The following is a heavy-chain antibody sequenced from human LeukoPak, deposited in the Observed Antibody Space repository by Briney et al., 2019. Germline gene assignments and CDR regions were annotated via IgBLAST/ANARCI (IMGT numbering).Heavy chain of an antibody. V-gene: IGHV1-8*01. CDR2: MNPNSGNT. D-gene: IGHD3-10*01. J-gene: IGHJ6*03. Sequence: GASVKVSCKASVYTFTSYDINWVRQATGQGLEWMGWMNPNSGNTGYAQKFQGRVTMTRNTSISTAYMELSSLRSEDTAVYYCARRVRREFAMDVWGKGTTVTISS. CDR1: VYTFTSYD. CDR3: ARRVRREFAMDV.